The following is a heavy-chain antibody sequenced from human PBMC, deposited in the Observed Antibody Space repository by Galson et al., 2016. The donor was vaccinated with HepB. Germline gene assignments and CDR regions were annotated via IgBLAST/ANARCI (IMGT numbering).Heavy chain of an antibody. D-gene: IGHD3-3*01. CDR3: ARETGTVWSSAMGV. CDR2: ISPSSTYK. V-gene: IGHV3-11*06. Sequence: SLRLSCAASGFTFSDYYMSWVRQAPGKGLEWVSYISPSSTYKMNADSVRGRFSISSDDAKNSLFLQMNSLRAEDTAVYYCARETGTVWSSAMGVWGKGTTVTVSS. CDR1: GFTFSDYY. J-gene: IGHJ6*03.